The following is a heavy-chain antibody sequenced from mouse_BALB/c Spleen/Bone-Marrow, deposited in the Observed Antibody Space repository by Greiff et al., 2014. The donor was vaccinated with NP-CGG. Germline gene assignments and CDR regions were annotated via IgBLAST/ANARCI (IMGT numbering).Heavy chain of an antibody. Sequence: QVQLKESGAELVRPGASVKLSCKASGYSFTIYWMNWVKQRPGQGLEWIGMIHPSDIETRLNQKFKDKATLTVDKSSNTAYMQLSSPTSEDSAVYYCARGEITAFAYWGQGTLVTVSA. J-gene: IGHJ3*01. V-gene: IGHV1-61*01. CDR2: IHPSDIET. CDR1: GYSFTIYW. CDR3: ARGEITAFAY. D-gene: IGHD2-4*01.